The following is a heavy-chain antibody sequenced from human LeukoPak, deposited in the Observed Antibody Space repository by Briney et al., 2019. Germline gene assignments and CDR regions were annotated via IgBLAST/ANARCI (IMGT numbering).Heavy chain of an antibody. CDR2: ISWNSGSI. J-gene: IGHJ4*02. CDR1: GFTFDDYA. Sequence: PGRSLRLSCAASGFTFDDYAMHWVRQAPGKGLEWVSGISWNSGSIGYADSVKGRFTTSRDNAKNTLYLQLNSLRAEDTAVYYCAREMSGDTPADYWGQGTLVTVST. CDR3: AREMSGDTPADY. D-gene: IGHD5-18*01. V-gene: IGHV3-9*01.